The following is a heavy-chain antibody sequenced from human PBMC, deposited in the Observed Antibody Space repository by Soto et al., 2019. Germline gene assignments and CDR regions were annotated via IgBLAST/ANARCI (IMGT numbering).Heavy chain of an antibody. CDR3: TREDGYNGYYFDY. CDR2: IRSKAYGGTT. CDR1: GFTFGDFA. V-gene: IGHV3-49*04. Sequence: GGSLRLSCTGSGFTFGDFAMNWVRQAPGKGLEWVGFIRSKAYGGTTEYAASVKGRFTISRDDSKSIAYLHMNSLETEDTAVYYCTREDGYNGYYFDYWGQGTLVTVSS. D-gene: IGHD3-10*01. J-gene: IGHJ4*02.